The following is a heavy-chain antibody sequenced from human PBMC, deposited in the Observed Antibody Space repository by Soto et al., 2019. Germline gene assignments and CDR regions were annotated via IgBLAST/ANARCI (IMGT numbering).Heavy chain of an antibody. J-gene: IGHJ4*02. CDR3: VRDTYFSDSSSYTRCFDF. Sequence: EVQLVESGGGLVQPGGSLRISCSVSGFTLSDHYIDWVRQAPGKGLEWVGRSRNQANGYSTIYAASVKGRFTTSRDDSKNLVYLQMESLRTEDTAVYYGVRDTYFSDSSSYTRCFDFWGQGALVTVSS. D-gene: IGHD3-22*01. V-gene: IGHV3-72*01. CDR1: GFTLSDHY. CDR2: SRNQANGYST.